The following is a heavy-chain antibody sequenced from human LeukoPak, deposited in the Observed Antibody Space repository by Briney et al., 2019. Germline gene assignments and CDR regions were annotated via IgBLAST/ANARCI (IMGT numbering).Heavy chain of an antibody. D-gene: IGHD3-10*01. CDR3: AGVRGVMFYFDY. J-gene: IGHJ4*02. CDR1: VFTFSSYG. CDR2: ISYDGSNK. Sequence: GGSLRLSCAASVFTFSSYGMHWVRQAPGKGLEWVAVISYDGSNKYYADSVKGRFTISRDNSKNTLYLQMNSLRAEDTAVYYCAGVRGVMFYFDYWGQGTLVTVSS. V-gene: IGHV3-30*03.